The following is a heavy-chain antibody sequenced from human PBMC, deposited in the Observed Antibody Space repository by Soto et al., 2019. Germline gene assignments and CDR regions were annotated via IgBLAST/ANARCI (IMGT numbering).Heavy chain of an antibody. CDR3: ARALAAKEAPYYYYYYMDV. CDR1: GGTFSSYT. V-gene: IGHV1-69*02. J-gene: IGHJ6*03. Sequence: GASVKVSCKASGGTFSSYTISWVRQAPGQGLEWMGRIIPILGIANYAQKFQGRVTITADKSTSTAYMELSSLRSEDTAVYYCARALAAKEAPYYYYYYMDVWGKGTTVTVSS. CDR2: IIPILGIA. D-gene: IGHD2-15*01.